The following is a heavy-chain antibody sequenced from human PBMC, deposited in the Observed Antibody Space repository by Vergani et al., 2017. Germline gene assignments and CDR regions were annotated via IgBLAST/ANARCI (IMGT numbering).Heavy chain of an antibody. CDR2: IQYDGRDI. Sequence: VQLVESGGGVVQPGGSLRLSCVASGFSVSNSGMHWVRQTPGKGLEWVAFIQYDGRDIFYADFVEGRFTISRDNSKNSLYLQMRSLRFDDTAVYYCANEGSANRIRGWLDHWGQGALVTVSS. V-gene: IGHV3-30*02. CDR1: GFSVSNSG. J-gene: IGHJ4*02. D-gene: IGHD3-10*01. CDR3: ANEGSANRIRGWLDH.